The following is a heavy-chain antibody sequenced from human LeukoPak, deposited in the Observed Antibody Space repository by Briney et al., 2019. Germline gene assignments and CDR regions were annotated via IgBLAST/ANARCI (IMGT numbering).Heavy chain of an antibody. J-gene: IGHJ6*03. CDR2: IKQDESDK. CDR3: ARDYYFYMGV. V-gene: IGHV3-7*01. Sequence: GGSLRLSCAASGFAFSRYLMTWVRQAPGKGLEWVANIKQDESDKYYVDSVKGRFAISRDNAKNSLYLQMNSLRVEDTAVYYCARDYYFYMGVWGKGTTVTVSS. CDR1: GFAFSRYL.